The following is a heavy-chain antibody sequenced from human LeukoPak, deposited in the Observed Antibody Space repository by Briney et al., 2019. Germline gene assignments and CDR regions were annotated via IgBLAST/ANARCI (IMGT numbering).Heavy chain of an antibody. CDR2: IYHSGSA. Sequence: PSGTLSLTCAVSGGXISSSNCWSWVRQPPGKGLESIGEIYHSGSANYNPSLKSRVTISVDKSKNLFSLRLSSVTAADTAVYYCASAGHDGIGYKVCWGQGTLVTVSS. D-gene: IGHD3-22*01. J-gene: IGHJ4*02. CDR1: GGXISSSNC. CDR3: ASAGHDGIGYKVC. V-gene: IGHV4-4*02.